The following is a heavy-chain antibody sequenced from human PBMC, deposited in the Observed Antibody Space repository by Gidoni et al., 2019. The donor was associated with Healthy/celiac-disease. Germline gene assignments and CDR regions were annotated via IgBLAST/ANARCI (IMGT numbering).Heavy chain of an antibody. CDR2: ISYDGSNK. J-gene: IGHJ4*02. D-gene: IGHD3-3*01. CDR3: ARDSVGVALDY. CDR1: GFTFSSYA. V-gene: IGHV3-30-3*01. Sequence: QVQLVESGGGVVQPGRSLRLSCAASGFTFSSYAVHWVRQAPGKGLEWVAVISYDGSNKYYADSVKGRFTISRDNSKNTLYLQMNSLRAEDTAVYYCARDSVGVALDYWGQGTLVTVSS.